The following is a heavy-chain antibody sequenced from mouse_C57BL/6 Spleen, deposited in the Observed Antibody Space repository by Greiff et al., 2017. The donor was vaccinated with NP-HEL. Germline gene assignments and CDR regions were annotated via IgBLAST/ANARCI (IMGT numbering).Heavy chain of an antibody. Sequence: QVQLKQPGAELVRPGSSVKLSCKASGYTFTSYWMDWVKQRPGQGLEWIGNIYPSDSETHYNQKFKDKATLTVDKSSSTAYMQLSSLTSEDSAVYYCARRVYYYGSSGGNWYFDVWGTGTTVTVSS. D-gene: IGHD1-1*01. CDR2: IYPSDSET. CDR1: GYTFTSYW. J-gene: IGHJ1*03. V-gene: IGHV1-61*01. CDR3: ARRVYYYGSSGGNWYFDV.